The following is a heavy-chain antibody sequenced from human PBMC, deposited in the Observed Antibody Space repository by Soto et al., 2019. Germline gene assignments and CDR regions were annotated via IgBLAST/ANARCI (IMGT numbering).Heavy chain of an antibody. V-gene: IGHV4-59*08. D-gene: IGHD3-10*01. CDR1: GGSISSYY. CDR2: IYYSGST. Sequence: SETLCLTCSVSGGSISSYYWSWIRQPPGKGLEWIGYIYYSGSTNYNPSLKSRVTISVDTSKNQFSLKLSSVTAADTAVYYCARGGAMVRGGYYYYYGMAVWGQGTTVTVSS. J-gene: IGHJ6*02. CDR3: ARGGAMVRGGYYYYYGMAV.